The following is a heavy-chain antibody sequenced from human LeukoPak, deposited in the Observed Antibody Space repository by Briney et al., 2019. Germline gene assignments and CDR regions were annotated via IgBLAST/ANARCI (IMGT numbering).Heavy chain of an antibody. J-gene: IGHJ6*02. Sequence: SETLSLTCTVSGGSISSYYWSWIRQPPGKGLEWIGYIYYSGSTNCNPSLKSRVTISVDTSKNQFSLKLSSVTAADTAVYYCARGLDYYDSSGPGWMDVWGQGTTVTVSS. CDR1: GGSISSYY. CDR2: IYYSGST. V-gene: IGHV4-59*01. D-gene: IGHD3-22*01. CDR3: ARGLDYYDSSGPGWMDV.